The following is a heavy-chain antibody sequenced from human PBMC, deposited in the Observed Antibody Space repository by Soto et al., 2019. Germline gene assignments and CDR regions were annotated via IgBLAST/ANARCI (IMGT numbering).Heavy chain of an antibody. CDR3: ARLVAVPGLGHDY. J-gene: IGHJ4*01. Sequence: SGPTLVNPTETLTLICTLSGFSLSTTGMCVSWIRQPPGKALEWLALIDWNDDRYYSTSLKTRLSISKDASKNQVVLTMANLDHMDTATYFCARLVAVPGLGHDYWGHGTLVTVSS. V-gene: IGHV2-70*01. D-gene: IGHD6-19*01. CDR2: IDWNDDR. CDR1: GFSLSTTGMC.